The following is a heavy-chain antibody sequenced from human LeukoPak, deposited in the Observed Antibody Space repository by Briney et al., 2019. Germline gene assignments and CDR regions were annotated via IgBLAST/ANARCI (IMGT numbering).Heavy chain of an antibody. J-gene: IGHJ4*02. CDR1: GGSISSSSYY. CDR2: IYYSGST. V-gene: IGHV4-39*07. Sequence: PSETLSLTCTVSGGSISSSSYYWGWLRQPPGKGLEWIGSIYYSGSTYYNPSLKSRVTISVDTSKNQFSLKLSSVTAADTAVYYCARVGRYGDEYYFDYWGQGTLVTVSS. CDR3: ARVGRYGDEYYFDY. D-gene: IGHD4-17*01.